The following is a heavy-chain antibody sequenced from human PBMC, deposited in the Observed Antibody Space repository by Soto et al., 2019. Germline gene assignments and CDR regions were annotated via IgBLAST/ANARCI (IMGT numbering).Heavy chain of an antibody. CDR2: IYTSGST. V-gene: IGHV4-4*07. J-gene: IGHJ5*02. D-gene: IGHD3-3*01. CDR1: GGSISSYY. CDR3: ARDSDYDFWSGYYIWFDP. Sequence: SETLSLTCTVSGGSISSYYWSWIRQPDGKGLGWIGRIYTSGSTNYNPSLKSRVTMSVDTSKNQFSLKLSSVTAADTAVYYRARDSDYDFWSGYYIWFDPWVQGTLVTVSS.